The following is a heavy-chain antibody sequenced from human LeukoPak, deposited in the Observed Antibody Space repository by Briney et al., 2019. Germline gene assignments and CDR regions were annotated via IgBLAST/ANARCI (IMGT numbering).Heavy chain of an antibody. V-gene: IGHV1-69*13. CDR2: IIPIFGTA. Sequence: SVKVSCKASGGTFSSYAISWVRQAPGQGLEWMGGIIPIFGTANYAQKFQGRVTITADESTSTAYMELSSLRSEDTAVYYCARVLGCGGDCYSDNDAFDIWGQGTMVTVSS. CDR3: ARVLGCGGDCYSDNDAFDI. D-gene: IGHD2-21*02. CDR1: GGTFSSYA. J-gene: IGHJ3*02.